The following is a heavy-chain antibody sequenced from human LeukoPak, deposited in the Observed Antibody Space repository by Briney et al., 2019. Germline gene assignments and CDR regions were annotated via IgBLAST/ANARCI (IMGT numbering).Heavy chain of an antibody. CDR1: GFTFSSYG. D-gene: IGHD3-22*01. J-gene: IGHJ4*02. Sequence: PGGFLRLSCAASGFTFSSYGMHWVRQAPGKGLEWVAFIRYDGSNKYYADSVKGRFTISRDNSKNTLYLQMNSLRAEDTAVYYCAKDRGVYYYDSSGFFDYWGQGTLVTVSS. CDR2: IRYDGSNK. CDR3: AKDRGVYYYDSSGFFDY. V-gene: IGHV3-30*02.